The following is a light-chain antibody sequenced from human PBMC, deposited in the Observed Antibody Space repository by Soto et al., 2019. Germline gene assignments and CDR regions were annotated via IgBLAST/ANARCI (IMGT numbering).Light chain of an antibody. CDR2: GAS. J-gene: IGKJ3*01. Sequence: EIVLTQSPGTLSLSPGERVTLSCRASQSVTRSFLAWYQQKPGQAPRLLIYGASSRATGIPDRFSGSGSGTDFTLTLSRLEPEDFAVYYCHQYGSSPQAFGPGTKGDIK. CDR1: QSVTRSF. CDR3: HQYGSSPQA. V-gene: IGKV3-20*01.